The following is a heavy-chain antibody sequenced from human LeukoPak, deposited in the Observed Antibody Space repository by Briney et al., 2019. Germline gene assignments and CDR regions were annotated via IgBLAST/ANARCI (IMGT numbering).Heavy chain of an antibody. J-gene: IGHJ4*02. CDR2: LYPGDSDT. Sequence: GESLKISCKASGYHFTSYWIGWVRQMPGKGLEWMGILYPGDSDTRYGPSFQGQVTISADKSISTAYLQWSSLKASDTAMYYCARPLSGSYHSPLDYWGQGTLVTVSS. D-gene: IGHD1-26*01. CDR1: GYHFTSYW. CDR3: ARPLSGSYHSPLDY. V-gene: IGHV5-51*01.